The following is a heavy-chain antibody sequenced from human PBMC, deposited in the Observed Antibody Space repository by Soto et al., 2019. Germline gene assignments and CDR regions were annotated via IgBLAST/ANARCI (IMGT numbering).Heavy chain of an antibody. J-gene: IGHJ6*03. V-gene: IGHV2-26*01. CDR2: IFCINEK. Sequence: HVTLKESGPVLVKPTETLTLTCTVSGFSLSNGKVGVSWIRQPPGKPLDGFPHIFCINEKSYRPSLKSRLTTSEDTSKSQVVLTMTNVDPVDTATYYCARILFGRSVAGGYFYMDVWGKGTTVTVSS. CDR3: ARILFGRSVAGGYFYMDV. CDR1: GFSLSNGKVG. D-gene: IGHD6-19*01.